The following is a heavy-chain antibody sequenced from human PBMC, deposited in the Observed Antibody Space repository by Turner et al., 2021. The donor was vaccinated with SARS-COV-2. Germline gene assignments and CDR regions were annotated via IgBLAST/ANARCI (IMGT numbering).Heavy chain of an antibody. V-gene: IGHV4-4*07. CDR2: IHSSGST. D-gene: IGHD5-18*01. Sequence: QVQLQESGPGLVKPSETLSLTCTVSGGSISTNFWGWIRQPAGNGLEWIGRIHSSGSTNYNPSLKSRVTMSIDTTQNQFTLKLSSVTAADTAVYYCARLGLGDSQCDYWGQGTLVTVSS. J-gene: IGHJ4*02. CDR3: ARLGLGDSQCDY. CDR1: GGSISTNF.